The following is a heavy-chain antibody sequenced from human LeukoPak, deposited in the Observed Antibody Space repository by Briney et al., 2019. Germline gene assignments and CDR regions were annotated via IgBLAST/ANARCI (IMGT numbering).Heavy chain of an antibody. CDR2: VNSDGSST. V-gene: IGHV3-74*01. Sequence: PGGSLRLSCAASGLTFSTYWMHWVRQAPGKGLVWVSRVNSDGSSTTYADSVKGRFTISRDNAKNTLYLQMNSLRAEDTAVYYCAAPGNYGSGPFGVWGQGTLVTVSS. CDR3: AAPGNYGSGPFGV. D-gene: IGHD3-10*01. CDR1: GLTFSTYW. J-gene: IGHJ4*02.